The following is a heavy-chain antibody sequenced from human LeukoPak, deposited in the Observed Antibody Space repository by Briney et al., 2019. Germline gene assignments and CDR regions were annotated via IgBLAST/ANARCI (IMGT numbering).Heavy chain of an antibody. Sequence: SQTLSLTCTVSGGSIRSGGYYWSWIRQHPGKGLEWLGYICYSGSTYYNPSLKSRVTHSVDTSKNQFSLKVRSVTAADTAFYFCARDRTNDMWIHGWYFDLWGRGTLVTVSS. CDR2: ICYSGST. CDR1: GGSIRSGGYY. V-gene: IGHV4-31*03. J-gene: IGHJ2*01. D-gene: IGHD1-1*01. CDR3: ARDRTNDMWIHGWYFDL.